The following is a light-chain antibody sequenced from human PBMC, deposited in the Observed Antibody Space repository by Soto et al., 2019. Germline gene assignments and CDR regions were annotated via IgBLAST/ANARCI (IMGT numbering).Light chain of an antibody. CDR2: DSS. Sequence: EIVLTQSPGTLSLSPWERATLSFRASESVSSHLAWYQQKPGQAPRLLIYDSSTRATGIPARFSGSESGTEFTLTISSLQSEDFAVYYCHHYHNWPMTFGQGARLEIK. CDR1: ESVSSH. CDR3: HHYHNWPMT. J-gene: IGKJ5*01. V-gene: IGKV3-15*01.